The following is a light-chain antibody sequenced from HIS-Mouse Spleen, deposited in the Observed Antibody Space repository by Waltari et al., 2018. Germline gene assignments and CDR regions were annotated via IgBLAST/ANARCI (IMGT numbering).Light chain of an antibody. V-gene: IGKV1-39*01. Sequence: DIQMTQSPSSLSASVGDRVTIPCRASQSISSYLNWNQQKPGKAPKLLIYAASSLQSGVPSRFSGSGSGTDFTLTISSLQPEDFATYYCQQSYSTPMYTFGQGTKLEIK. CDR1: QSISSY. CDR2: AAS. J-gene: IGKJ2*01. CDR3: QQSYSTPMYT.